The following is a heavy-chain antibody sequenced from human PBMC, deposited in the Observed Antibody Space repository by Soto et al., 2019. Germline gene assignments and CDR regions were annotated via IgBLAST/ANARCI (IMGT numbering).Heavy chain of an antibody. CDR1: GFTFSNGW. CDR2: IKSRTAGGTA. J-gene: IGHJ4*02. D-gene: IGHD2-21*01. V-gene: IGHV3-15*01. Sequence: EVQLVESGGGLVKPGGSLRLSCAASGFTFSNGWMSWVRQAPGKGLEWVGRIKSRTAGGTADYSAPVKGRFTISRDDSKDTLYLQMNSLQTEDTAVYDCTTDSTQTFCDGGPCYSLQTKIHDSWGQGTLVTVSS. CDR3: TTDSTQTFCDGGPCYSLQTKIHDS.